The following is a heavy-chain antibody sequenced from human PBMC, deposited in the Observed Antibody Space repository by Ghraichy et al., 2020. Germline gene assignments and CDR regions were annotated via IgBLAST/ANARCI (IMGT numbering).Heavy chain of an antibody. CDR2: IWYDGMKK. J-gene: IGHJ4*02. CDR3: ARGSDYYETSGYILDF. CDR1: GFSFRGSV. Sequence: GGSLRLSCAASGFSFRGSVMHWVRQAPGKGLEWVAVIWYDGMKKYYADSVKGRFTISRDNSKNTLSLQRNSLRAEDTAVYYCARGSDYYETSGYILDFWGQGTLVTVSS. V-gene: IGHV3-33*01. D-gene: IGHD3-22*01.